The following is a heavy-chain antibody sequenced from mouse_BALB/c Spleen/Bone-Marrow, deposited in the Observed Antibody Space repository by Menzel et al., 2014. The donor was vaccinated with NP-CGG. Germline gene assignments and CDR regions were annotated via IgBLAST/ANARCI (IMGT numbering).Heavy chain of an antibody. V-gene: IGHV1-54*01. D-gene: IGHD2-3*01. CDR3: ARYDGYFDY. CDR1: GYAFTDYL. CDR2: INPGSGST. J-gene: IGHJ2*01. Sequence: QVQLKDSGAELVRPGTSVKASCKASGYAFTDYLMEWLKQRPGQGLEWIGVINPGSGSTNYNEKFKDKATLTADKSSSTAYMQLSSLTSDDSAVYFCARYDGYFDYWGQGTILTVSS.